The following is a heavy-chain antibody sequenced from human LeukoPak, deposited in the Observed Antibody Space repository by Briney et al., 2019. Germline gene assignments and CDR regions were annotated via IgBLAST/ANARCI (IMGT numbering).Heavy chain of an antibody. Sequence: GGSLRLSCAASGFTVSSDYMSWVRQAPGKGLEWASVIYSGGSTYYADSVKGRFTISGDNSKNTLYLQMNSLRAEDTAVYYCARDGDSSDGYFYWGQGTLVTVSS. J-gene: IGHJ4*02. CDR1: GFTVSSDY. CDR3: ARDGDSSDGYFY. CDR2: IYSGGST. D-gene: IGHD3-22*01. V-gene: IGHV3-66*01.